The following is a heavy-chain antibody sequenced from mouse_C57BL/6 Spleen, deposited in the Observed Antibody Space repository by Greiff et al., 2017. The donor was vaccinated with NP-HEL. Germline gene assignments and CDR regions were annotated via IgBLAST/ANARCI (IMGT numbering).Heavy chain of an antibody. D-gene: IGHD2-4*01. Sequence: DVKLVESGGGLVKPGGSPKLSCAASGFTFSDYGMHWVRQAPEKGLEWVAYISRGSSTIYYADTVKGRFTISRDNAKNTLFLQMTSLRSEDTAMYYCARAYDYDDYFDDWGQGTTLTVSS. CDR1: GFTFSDYG. J-gene: IGHJ2*01. V-gene: IGHV5-17*01. CDR3: ARAYDYDDYFDD. CDR2: ISRGSSTI.